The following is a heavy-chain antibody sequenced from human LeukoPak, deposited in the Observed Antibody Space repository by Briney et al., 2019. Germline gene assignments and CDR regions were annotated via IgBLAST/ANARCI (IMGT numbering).Heavy chain of an antibody. CDR2: ISAYNGNT. CDR3: ARDRGSSWYERMFDY. V-gene: IGHV1-18*01. CDR1: GYTFTSYG. J-gene: IGHJ4*02. D-gene: IGHD6-13*01. Sequence: VASVKVSCKASGYTFTSYGISWVRQAPGQGLEWMGWISAYNGNTNYAQKLQGRVTITTDTSTSTAYMELRSLRSDDTAVYYCARDRGSSWYERMFDYWGQGTLVTVSS.